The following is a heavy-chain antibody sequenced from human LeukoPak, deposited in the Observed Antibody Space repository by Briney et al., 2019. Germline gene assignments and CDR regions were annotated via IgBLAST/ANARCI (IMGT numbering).Heavy chain of an antibody. CDR2: ITAYNGNT. V-gene: IGHV1-18*01. CDR1: GYTFTSYG. Sequence: ASVKVSCKASGYTFTSYGISWVRQAPGQGLEWMGWITAYNGNTNYAQKLQGRVTMTTDSSTSTDYMELRSLRSDDTAVYYCARDQLGIAADPYYYYYMDVWGKGTTVTICS. J-gene: IGHJ6*03. CDR3: ARDQLGIAADPYYYYYMDV. D-gene: IGHD6-13*01.